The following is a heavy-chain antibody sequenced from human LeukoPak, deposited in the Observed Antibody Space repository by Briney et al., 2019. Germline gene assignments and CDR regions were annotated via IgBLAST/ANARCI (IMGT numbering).Heavy chain of an antibody. D-gene: IGHD2-15*01. CDR2: ISTFNGNT. CDR1: GYRFKAYG. J-gene: IGHJ6*03. Sequence: ASVKVSCKASGYRFKAYGISWVRQAPGQGLEWIGGISTFNGNTKYGHRIQDRITITMDSETNTVYMESDDSAVYFCARDRGGSGYFYLHQYMDAWGKGTTVTVSS. V-gene: IGHV1-18*01. CDR3: ARDRGGSGYFYLHQYMDA.